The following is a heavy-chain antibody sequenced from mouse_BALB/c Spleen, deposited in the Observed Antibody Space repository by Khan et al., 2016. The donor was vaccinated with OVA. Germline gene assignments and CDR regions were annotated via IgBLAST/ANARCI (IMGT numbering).Heavy chain of an antibody. CDR3: TRAYYGNDYYDMDN. J-gene: IGHJ4*01. CDR1: GFNFSSYG. V-gene: IGHV5-6*01. CDR2: ISRGGGYT. Sequence: EVELVESGGDLVKPGGSLKLSCAASGFNFSSYGMSWVRQTPDKRLEWVASISRGGGYTYYADSVKGRFTISRDNAKNTLYLQMSSLKSEDTAMFYCTRAYYGNDYYDMDNWGQGTSVTVSS. D-gene: IGHD2-9*01.